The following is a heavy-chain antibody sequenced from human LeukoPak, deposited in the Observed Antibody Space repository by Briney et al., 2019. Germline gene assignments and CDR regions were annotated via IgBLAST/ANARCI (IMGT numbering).Heavy chain of an antibody. CDR1: GGSISSYY. CDR2: IHYSGST. D-gene: IGHD2-15*01. J-gene: IGHJ4*02. V-gene: IGHV4-59*01. CDR3: ARGSPSTPDS. Sequence: PSETLSLTCTVSGGSISSYYWNWIGQRPGKGLEWIGYIHYSGSTYYHPSLKNRVTISLDTPKTKFSLRLSSVTAADMAVYFCARGSPSTPDSCGQGTLVTVSS.